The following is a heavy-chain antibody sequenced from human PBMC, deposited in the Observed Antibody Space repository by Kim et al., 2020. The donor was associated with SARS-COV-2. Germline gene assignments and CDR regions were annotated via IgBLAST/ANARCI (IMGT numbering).Heavy chain of an antibody. CDR2: I. J-gene: IGHJ4*02. CDR3: ARLRTASFDY. Sequence: INYSVSEKGRFTHSRDNAKNSLYLQMNSLTAEDMGVYYCARLRTASFDYWGQGILVTVSS. V-gene: IGHV3-48*03. D-gene: IGHD2-21*02.